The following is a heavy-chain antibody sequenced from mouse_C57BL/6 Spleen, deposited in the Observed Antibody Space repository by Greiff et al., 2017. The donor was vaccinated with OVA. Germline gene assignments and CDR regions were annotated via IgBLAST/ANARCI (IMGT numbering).Heavy chain of an antibody. CDR2: IDPNSGGT. V-gene: IGHV1-72*01. J-gene: IGHJ1*03. CDR3: ARDYYGSSYVGYFDV. CDR1: GYPFTSYW. Sequence: QLQQPGAELVKPGASVKLSCKASGYPFTSYWMHWVKQRPGRGLEWIGRIDPNSGGTKYNEKFKSKATLTVDKPSSTAYMQLSSLTSEDSAVYYCARDYYGSSYVGYFDVWGTGTTVTVSS. D-gene: IGHD1-1*01.